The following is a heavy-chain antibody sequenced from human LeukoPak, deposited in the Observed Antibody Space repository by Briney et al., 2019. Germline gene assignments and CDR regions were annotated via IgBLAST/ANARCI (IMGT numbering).Heavy chain of an antibody. D-gene: IGHD3-9*01. Sequence: PSETLSLTCTVSGGSISSYYWSWIRQPPGKGLEWIGYIYYSGSTNYNPSLKSRVTISVDTSKNQFSLKLSSVTAADTAVYYCARDATYYDILTGYSPAYYMDVWGKGTTVTVSS. V-gene: IGHV4-59*01. CDR3: ARDATYYDILTGYSPAYYMDV. CDR2: IYYSGST. J-gene: IGHJ6*03. CDR1: GGSISSYY.